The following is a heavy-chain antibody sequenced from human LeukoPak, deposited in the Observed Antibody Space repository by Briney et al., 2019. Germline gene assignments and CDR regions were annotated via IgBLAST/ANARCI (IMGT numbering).Heavy chain of an antibody. CDR1: GFAFSSYA. CDR2: ISGSGGST. D-gene: IGHD6-6*01. V-gene: IGHV3-23*01. Sequence: GGSLRLFCAASGFAFSSYAMRWVRQAPGKGGEWVSDISGSGGSTYYADSVKGRFTISRDNSKNTLYLQMNSLRAEDTAVYYCAKDREYSSSPSDYWGQGTLVTVSS. J-gene: IGHJ4*02. CDR3: AKDREYSSSPSDY.